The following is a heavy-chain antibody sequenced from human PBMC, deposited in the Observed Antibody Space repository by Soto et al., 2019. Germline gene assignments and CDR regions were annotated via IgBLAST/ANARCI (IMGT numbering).Heavy chain of an antibody. CDR1: GFSFSDYA. Sequence: GGSLRLSCKASGFSFSDYAMPWVRQAPGKGLEWVSVISGSGDNTFYAASVKGRFAISRDNSKNILYLQMNSLRADDTAVYFCGETRGLSVYGVDIVIDVWGLGTLVTVSS. D-gene: IGHD3-3*02. CDR3: GETRGLSVYGVDIVIDV. V-gene: IGHV3-23*01. CDR2: ISGSGDNT. J-gene: IGHJ4*01.